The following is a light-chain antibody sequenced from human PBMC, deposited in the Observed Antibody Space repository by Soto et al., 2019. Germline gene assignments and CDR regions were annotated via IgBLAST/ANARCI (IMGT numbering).Light chain of an antibody. J-gene: IGKJ5*01. CDR1: QDIAGY. Sequence: IQVTQSPSSVSASVGDIVTITCRASQDIAGYLAWYQNKPGRTPELLIHGASRLQSGVPARLRGSGYGTDLTISINSIQTEDFETYYCQQAYSFPITFGHGTRLEIK. CDR2: GAS. V-gene: IGKV1D-12*01. CDR3: QQAYSFPIT.